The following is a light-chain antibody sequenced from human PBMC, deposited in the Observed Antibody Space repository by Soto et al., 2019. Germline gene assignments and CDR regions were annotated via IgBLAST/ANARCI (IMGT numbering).Light chain of an antibody. CDR2: STT. CDR1: TGPVTSDYY. V-gene: IGLV7-43*01. Sequence: QTVVTQEPSLTVSPGGTVTLTCASSTGPVTSDYYPNWFQQKPGQAPRALIYSTTKKHSWTPARVSGSLLGGKAALTLSGVQPEAEADYYCLLYCGAAVVFGGGTKLTVL. CDR3: LLYCGAAVV. J-gene: IGLJ2*01.